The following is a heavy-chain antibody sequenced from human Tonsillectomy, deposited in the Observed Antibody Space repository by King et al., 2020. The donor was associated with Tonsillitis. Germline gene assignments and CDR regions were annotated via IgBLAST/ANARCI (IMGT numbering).Heavy chain of an antibody. D-gene: IGHD6-19*01. CDR1: GFPFSSYG. V-gene: IGHV3-33*05. J-gene: IGHJ4*02. CDR3: AREALYSSAWGIEY. Sequence: QLVQSGGGVVQPGRSLRLSCAASGFPFSSYGMHWVRQAPGKGLEWVAVVSFDGSRQHYADSVKGRFTISRDKSKNTLYLQMNSLRAEDTAVYYCAREALYSSAWGIEYWGQGTLVTVSS. CDR2: VSFDGSRQ.